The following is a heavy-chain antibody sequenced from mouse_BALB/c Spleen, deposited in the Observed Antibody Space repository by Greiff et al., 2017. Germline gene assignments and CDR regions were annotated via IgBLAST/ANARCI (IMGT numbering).Heavy chain of an antibody. D-gene: IGHD2-3*01. CDR1: GFTFSSYY. J-gene: IGHJ4*01. CDR2: ISSGGSYT. Sequence: EVQLVESGGGLVKLGGSLKLSCAASGFTFSSYYMSWVRQTPEKRLEWVATISSGGSYTYYPDSVKGRYTISRDNAKNTLYLQMSSLKSEDTAMYYCTREGYYVSFYGMDYWGQGTTVTVSS. CDR3: TREGYYVSFYGMDY. V-gene: IGHV5-6-4*01.